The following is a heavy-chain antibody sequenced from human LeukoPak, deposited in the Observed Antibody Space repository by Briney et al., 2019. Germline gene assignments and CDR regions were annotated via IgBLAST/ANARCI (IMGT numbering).Heavy chain of an antibody. CDR3: ASPPYYYGSGTYGE. Sequence: PGGSLRLSCAASGFTVSSNYMSWVRQAPGKGLEWVSVIYSGGTTYYADSVKGRFTISRDNSKNTLYLQMNSLRAEDTAVCYCASPPYYYGSGTYGEWGQGTLVTVSS. J-gene: IGHJ4*02. CDR2: IYSGGTT. V-gene: IGHV3-53*01. D-gene: IGHD3-10*01. CDR1: GFTVSSNY.